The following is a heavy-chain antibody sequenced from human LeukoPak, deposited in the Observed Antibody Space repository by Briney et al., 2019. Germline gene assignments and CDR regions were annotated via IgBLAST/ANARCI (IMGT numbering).Heavy chain of an antibody. CDR1: GFTFNSYI. CDR2: ISSSSSYI. V-gene: IGHV3-21*01. CDR3: STGDFGNGMAV. J-gene: IGHJ6*02. Sequence: GGSLRLSCAASGFTFNSYIMNWVRQAPGKGLEWVSSISSSSSYIFYADSVKGRFTISRDNAKNSLYLQMSSLRAEDTALYYCSTGDFGNGMAVWGQGTTVTVSS. D-gene: IGHD3-10*01.